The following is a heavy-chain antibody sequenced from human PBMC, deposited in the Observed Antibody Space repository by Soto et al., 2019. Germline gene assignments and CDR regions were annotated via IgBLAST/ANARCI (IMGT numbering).Heavy chain of an antibody. CDR1: SGSINSFY. Sequence: NPSETLSLTCTVSSGSINSFYWSWIRQPAGKGLEWIGRIHSSGTTNYNPSLKSRVTMSVDTSRNQFSLKLTSVTAADTAVYYCARDRIIGTSYSDYWGQGGLVTVSS. J-gene: IGHJ4*02. D-gene: IGHD1-7*01. CDR3: ARDRIIGTSYSDY. V-gene: IGHV4-4*07. CDR2: IHSSGTT.